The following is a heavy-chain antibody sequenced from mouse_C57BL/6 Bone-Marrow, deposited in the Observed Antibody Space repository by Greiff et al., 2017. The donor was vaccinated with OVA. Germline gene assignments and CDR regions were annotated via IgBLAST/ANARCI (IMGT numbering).Heavy chain of an antibody. V-gene: IGHV1-55*01. CDR3: ARSRNYYGSSYWYCDV. Sequence: QVQLKQPGAELVKPGASVKMSCKASGYTFTSYWITWVKQRPGQGLEWIGDIYPGSGSTNYNEKFKSKATLTVDTSSSTAYMQLSSLTSEDSAVYYCARSRNYYGSSYWYCDVWGTGTTVTVSS. D-gene: IGHD1-1*01. J-gene: IGHJ1*03. CDR1: GYTFTSYW. CDR2: IYPGSGST.